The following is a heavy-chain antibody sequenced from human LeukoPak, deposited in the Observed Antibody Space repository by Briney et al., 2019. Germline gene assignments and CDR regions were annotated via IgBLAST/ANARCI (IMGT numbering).Heavy chain of an antibody. V-gene: IGHV4-34*01. D-gene: IGHD3-3*01. CDR2: INHSGST. J-gene: IGHJ4*02. CDR3: ARGQSIRYDFWSGYYGY. Sequence: SETLSLTCAVYGGSFSGYYWSWIRQPPGKGLEWIGEINHSGSTNYNPSLKSRVTISVDTSKNQFSLKLRSVTAADTAVYYCARGQSIRYDFWSGYYGYWGQGTLVTVSS. CDR1: GGSFSGYY.